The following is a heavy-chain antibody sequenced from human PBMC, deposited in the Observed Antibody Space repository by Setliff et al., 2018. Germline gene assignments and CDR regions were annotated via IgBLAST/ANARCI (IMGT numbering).Heavy chain of an antibody. D-gene: IGHD3-3*01. CDR2: IYYSGST. CDR3: ARGRDYNFWSGYYSPDAFDI. Sequence: SETLSLTCTVSGGSISSSSYYWGWIRQPPGKGLEWIGSIYYSGSTYYNLSLKSRVTISVDTSKNQFSLKLSSVTAADTAVYYCARGRDYNFWSGYYSPDAFDIWGQGTMVTVSS. CDR1: GGSISSSSYY. V-gene: IGHV4-39*07. J-gene: IGHJ3*02.